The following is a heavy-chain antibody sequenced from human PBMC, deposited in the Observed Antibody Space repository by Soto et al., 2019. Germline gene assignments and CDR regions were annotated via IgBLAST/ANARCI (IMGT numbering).Heavy chain of an antibody. J-gene: IGHJ4*02. CDR1: GYTFNSYG. CDR3: ARYFWSGQLPFYFDQ. V-gene: IGHV1-18*01. CDR2: ISAYNGNT. D-gene: IGHD3-3*01. Sequence: ASVKVSCKASGYTFNSYGVSWVRQAPGQGLEWMGRISAYNGNTKYSQNLQGRVTMTIDTTTSSAYLEVRSLRSDDTVIYFCARYFWSGQLPFYFDQWGQGTLGTVSS.